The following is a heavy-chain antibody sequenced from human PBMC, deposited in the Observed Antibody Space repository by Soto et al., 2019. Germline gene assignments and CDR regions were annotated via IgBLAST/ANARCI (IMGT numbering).Heavy chain of an antibody. CDR1: GSRFSNYV. Sequence: GASVKVSCKVSGSRFSNYVISWVRQAPGQGLEWLGMINPSSGATTSAQKFQARVTMTRGSSPRTVDLGLSSLRSDDTAVYYCARSTDRYYFDYWGQGTLVTVSS. CDR3: ARSTDRYYFDY. J-gene: IGHJ4*02. D-gene: IGHD1-1*01. CDR2: INPSSGAT. V-gene: IGHV1-46*01.